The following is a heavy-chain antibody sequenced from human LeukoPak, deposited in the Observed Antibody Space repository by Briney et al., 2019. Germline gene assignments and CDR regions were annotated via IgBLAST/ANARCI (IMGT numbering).Heavy chain of an antibody. D-gene: IGHD3-3*01. CDR3: ARSGRYDFWSGYSSYFDY. CDR1: GFTFSSYA. J-gene: IGHJ4*02. Sequence: GGSLRLSCAASGFTFSSYAMHWVRQAPGKGLEWVAVISYDGSNKYYADSVKGRFTISRDNSKNTLYLQMNSLRAEDTAVYYCARSGRYDFWSGYSSYFDYWGQGTLVTASS. V-gene: IGHV3-30-3*01. CDR2: ISYDGSNK.